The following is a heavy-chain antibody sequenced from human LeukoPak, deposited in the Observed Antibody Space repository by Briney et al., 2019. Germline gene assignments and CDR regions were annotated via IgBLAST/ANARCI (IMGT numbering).Heavy chain of an antibody. CDR3: ARMYYYDSSGYTVWFDP. Sequence: ASVKVSCKASGYTFTSYDINWVRQATGQGLEWMGWMNPNSGNTGYAQKFQGRVTITRNTSISTAYMELSSLRSEDTAVYYCARMYYYDSSGYTVWFDPWGQGTLVTVSS. V-gene: IGHV1-8*03. CDR2: MNPNSGNT. D-gene: IGHD3-22*01. J-gene: IGHJ5*02. CDR1: GYTFTSYD.